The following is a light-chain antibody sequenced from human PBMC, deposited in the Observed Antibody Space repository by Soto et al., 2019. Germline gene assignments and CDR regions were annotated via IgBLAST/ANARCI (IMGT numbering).Light chain of an antibody. V-gene: IGKV3-15*01. CDR3: QQYNYWPPIT. CDR1: QSVSYN. CDR2: GVS. J-gene: IGKJ5*01. Sequence: EIVMTQSPATLSVSPGERATLSCRASQSVSYNLAWYQQKPGQAPRLLIYGVSTRATGIPARFSGSGSGTEFTLTISSLQSEDFAIYYCQQYNYWPPITFGQGARLET.